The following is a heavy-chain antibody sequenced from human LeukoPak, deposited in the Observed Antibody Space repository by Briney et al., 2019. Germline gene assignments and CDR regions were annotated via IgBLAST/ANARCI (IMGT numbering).Heavy chain of an antibody. V-gene: IGHV3-30*02. CDR3: ARDGTRIHSSGWVYMDV. D-gene: IGHD6-25*01. Sequence: GGSLRLSCAASGFTFSIYGMHCARQAPGKGLEWVAFIRYDGSNKYYADSVKGRFTISRDNSKNTLYLQMTSLRAEDTAVYSCARDGTRIHSSGWVYMDVWGKGTTVTISS. CDR2: IRYDGSNK. J-gene: IGHJ6*04. CDR1: GFTFSIYG.